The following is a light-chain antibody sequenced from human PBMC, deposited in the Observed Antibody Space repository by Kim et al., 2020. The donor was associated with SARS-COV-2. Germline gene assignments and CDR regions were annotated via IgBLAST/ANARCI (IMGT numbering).Light chain of an antibody. CDR2: QDS. J-gene: IGLJ1*01. CDR1: KLGDKY. CDR3: QAWDSSTYV. Sequence: SVSPGKTASITCSGDKLGDKYACWYQQKPGQSPVLVIYQDSKRTSGIPERFSGSNSGNTATLTISGTQAMDEADYYCQAWDSSTYVFGTGTKVTVL. V-gene: IGLV3-1*01.